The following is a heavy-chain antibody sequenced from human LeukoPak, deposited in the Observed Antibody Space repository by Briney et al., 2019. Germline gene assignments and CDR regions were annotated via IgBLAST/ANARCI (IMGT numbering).Heavy chain of an antibody. Sequence: PGGSLRLSCAASGFTFSNYWMSWVRQAPGRGLEWVGRIKSRIDGETTDYAAPVKGRFTISRDDSENTVYLQMNSLKTEDTALYFCATGGGACRTWHLLQFWGQGTLVPVST. CDR1: GFTFSNYW. D-gene: IGHD3-10*01. CDR3: ATGGGACRTWHLLQF. J-gene: IGHJ1*01. V-gene: IGHV3-15*01. CDR2: IKSRIDGETT.